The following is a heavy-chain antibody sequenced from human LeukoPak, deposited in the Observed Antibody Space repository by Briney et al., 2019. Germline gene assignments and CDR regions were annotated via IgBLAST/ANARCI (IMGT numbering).Heavy chain of an antibody. CDR2: ISGSGSST. V-gene: IGHV3-23*01. J-gene: IGHJ4*02. Sequence: PGGSLRLSCPASGLTFSTYAMSWFRQAPGKGLDWFSAISGSGSSTYYADSVKGRFTISRDNSKNTLYLQMNSLRAEDTAVYYCAKVVLGGWYFDYWGQGTLVTVSS. CDR3: AKVVLGGWYFDY. CDR1: GLTFSTYA. D-gene: IGHD6-19*01.